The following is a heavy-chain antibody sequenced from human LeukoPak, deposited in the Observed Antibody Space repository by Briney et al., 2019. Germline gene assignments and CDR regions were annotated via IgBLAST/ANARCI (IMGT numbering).Heavy chain of an antibody. CDR3: ARGSSWYDPIDY. CDR2: IYSGGST. Sequence: GGSLRLSCAASGFTVNSNYMNWVRQAPGKGLEWVSVIYSGGSTYYADSVKGRFTFSRDTSKNTLYLQMNSLRVEDTAVYYCARGSSWYDPIDYWGQGTLVTVSS. V-gene: IGHV3-53*01. D-gene: IGHD6-13*01. J-gene: IGHJ4*02. CDR1: GFTVNSNY.